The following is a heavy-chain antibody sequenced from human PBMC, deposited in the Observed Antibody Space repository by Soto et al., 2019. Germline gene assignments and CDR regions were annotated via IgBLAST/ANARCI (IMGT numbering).Heavy chain of an antibody. CDR3: ARLRWQLYNWFAP. Sequence: EVQVVESGGDLVQPGGSLRLSCAASGFSVSGNYMSWVRQAPGLGLEWVSAIYSGGNTYYAASVKGRFTISRDNSKNTLYLQMNSLRAEDTAVYYCARLRWQLYNWFAPWGQGTLVTVS. CDR2: IYSGGNT. J-gene: IGHJ5*02. V-gene: IGHV3-66*04. CDR1: GFSVSGNY. D-gene: IGHD2-15*01.